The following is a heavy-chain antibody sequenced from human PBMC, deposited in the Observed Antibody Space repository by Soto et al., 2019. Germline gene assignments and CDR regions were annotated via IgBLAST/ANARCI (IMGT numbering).Heavy chain of an antibody. CDR3: ARVELMNAEYFQE. J-gene: IGHJ1*01. D-gene: IGHD3-16*01. Sequence: ASVKVSCKASGYTFTSYGISWVRQAPGQGLEWMGWISAYNGNTNYAQKLQGRVTMTTDTSTRTAYMELSSLRSEDTAVYYCARVELMNAEYFQEWGQGTRVTVSS. CDR2: ISAYNGNT. CDR1: GYTFTSYG. V-gene: IGHV1-18*01.